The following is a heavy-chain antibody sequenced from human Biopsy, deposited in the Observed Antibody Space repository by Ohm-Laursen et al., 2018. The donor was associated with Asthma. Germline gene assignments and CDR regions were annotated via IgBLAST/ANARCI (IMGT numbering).Heavy chain of an antibody. V-gene: IGHV4-39*07. J-gene: IGHJ5*02. Sequence: GTLSLTCPVSGGSISSSSYYWGWIRQPPGKGLEWIGSIYYSGSTYYNPSLKSRVTISVDTSKNQFSLSLTSVTAADTAVYYCARTTYGDDGFDPWGQGTLVTVSS. D-gene: IGHD4-17*01. CDR1: GGSISSSSYY. CDR2: IYYSGST. CDR3: ARTTYGDDGFDP.